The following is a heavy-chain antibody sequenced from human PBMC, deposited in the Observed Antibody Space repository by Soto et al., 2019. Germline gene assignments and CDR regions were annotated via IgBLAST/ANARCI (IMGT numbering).Heavy chain of an antibody. CDR1: GYSFTSYW. D-gene: IGHD3-22*01. V-gene: IGHV5-10-1*01. CDR2: IDPSDSYT. Sequence: GESLKISCKGSGYSFTSYWISWVRQMPGKGLEWMGRIDPSDSYTNYSPSFQGHVTISADKSISTAYLQWSSLKASDTAMYYCARRNQDYYDSSGSYGMDVWGQGTTVTVSS. J-gene: IGHJ6*02. CDR3: ARRNQDYYDSSGSYGMDV.